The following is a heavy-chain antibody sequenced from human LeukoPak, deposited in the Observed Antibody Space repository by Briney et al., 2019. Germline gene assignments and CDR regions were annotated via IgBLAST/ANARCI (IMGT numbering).Heavy chain of an antibody. V-gene: IGHV3-30-3*02. CDR1: GFTFSSYA. Sequence: GGSLRLSCAASGFTFSSYAMHWVRQAPGKGLEWVAVISYDGSNKYYADSMKGRFTISRDNPKNTLYLQMNSLRAEDTALYFCAKKAQYNGNYPLDYWGQGTLVTVSS. CDR3: AKKAQYNGNYPLDY. J-gene: IGHJ4*02. D-gene: IGHD1-26*01. CDR2: ISYDGSNK.